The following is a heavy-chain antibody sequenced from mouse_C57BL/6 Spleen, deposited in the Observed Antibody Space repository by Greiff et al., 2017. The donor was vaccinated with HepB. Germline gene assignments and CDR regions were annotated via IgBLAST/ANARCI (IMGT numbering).Heavy chain of an antibody. CDR3: ARSHYDYFDY. CDR2: ISDGGSYT. D-gene: IGHD2-4*01. Sequence: EVMLVESGGGLVKPGGSLKLSCAASGFTFSSYAMSWVRQTPEKRLEWVATISDGGSYTYYPDNVKGRFTISRDNAKNNLYLQMSHLKSEDTAMYYCARSHYDYFDYWGQGTTLTVSS. V-gene: IGHV5-4*03. CDR1: GFTFSSYA. J-gene: IGHJ2*01.